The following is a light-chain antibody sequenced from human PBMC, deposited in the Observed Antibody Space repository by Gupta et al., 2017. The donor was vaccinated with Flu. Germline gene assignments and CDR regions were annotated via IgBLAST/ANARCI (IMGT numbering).Light chain of an antibody. CDR3: QQYYSTPWT. J-gene: IGKJ1*01. CDR1: YSVLYSSNNKNY. Sequence: DIVMTQSPVSLAVSLGERATLNCKSIYSVLYSSNNKNYLAWYQQKPGQTPKLLIYWASTRESGVPDRFSGSGSGTDFTLTISSLQAEDVAVYYCQQYYSTPWTFGQGTKVEIK. CDR2: WAS. V-gene: IGKV4-1*01.